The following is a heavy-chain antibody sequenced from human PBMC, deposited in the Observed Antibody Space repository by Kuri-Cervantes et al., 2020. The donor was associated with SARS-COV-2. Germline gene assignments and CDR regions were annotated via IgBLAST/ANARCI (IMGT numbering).Heavy chain of an antibody. Sequence: KVSCKGSGYSFATYWIGWVRQMPGKGLEWMGIIYRGDSDTRYSQTFQGQVTMSADKFISTVYLQLSRLRASDTAMYYCVRLFVGSIVRGPAEYWGQGTLVTVSS. D-gene: IGHD3-10*01. CDR1: GYSFATYW. CDR3: VRLFVGSIVRGPAEY. CDR2: IYRGDSDT. J-gene: IGHJ4*02. V-gene: IGHV5-51*01.